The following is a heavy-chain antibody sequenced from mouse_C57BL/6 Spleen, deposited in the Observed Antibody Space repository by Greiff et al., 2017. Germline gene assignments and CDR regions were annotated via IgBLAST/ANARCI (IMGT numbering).Heavy chain of an antibody. CDR2: IHPNSGST. V-gene: IGHV1-64*01. J-gene: IGHJ4*01. D-gene: IGHD2-3*01. CDR1: GYTFTSSW. CDR3: ARSPDGYYGDYAMDY. Sequence: VQLQQSGAELVKPGASVKLSCKASGYTFTSSWMHWVKQRPGQGLEWIGMIHPNSGSTNYNEKFKSKATLTVDKSSSTAYMQLSSLTSEDSAVYYCARSPDGYYGDYAMDYWGQGTSVTVSS.